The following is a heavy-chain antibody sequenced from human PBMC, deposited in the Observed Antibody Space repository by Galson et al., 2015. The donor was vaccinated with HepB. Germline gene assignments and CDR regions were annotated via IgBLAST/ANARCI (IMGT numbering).Heavy chain of an antibody. V-gene: IGHV3-9*01. Sequence: SLRLSCAASGFTFDDYAMHWVRQAPGKGLEWVSGISWNSGSIGYADSVKGRFTISRDNSKNTLYLQMNSLRAEDTAVYYCARASWDSSGYPDYWGQGTLVTVSS. CDR1: GFTFDDYA. CDR3: ARASWDSSGYPDY. J-gene: IGHJ4*02. D-gene: IGHD3-22*01. CDR2: ISWNSGSI.